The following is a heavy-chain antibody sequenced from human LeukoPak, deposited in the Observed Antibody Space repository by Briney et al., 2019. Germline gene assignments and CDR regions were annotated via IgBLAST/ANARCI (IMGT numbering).Heavy chain of an antibody. CDR1: GGSISSYY. J-gene: IGHJ4*02. CDR3: ARLELAAAGTLDY. V-gene: IGHV4-59*13. Sequence: PSETLSLTCTVSGGSISSYYWSWIRQPPGKGLEWIGYIYYSGSTNYNPSLKSLVTISVNTSKNQFSLKLSSVTAADTAVYYCARLELAAAGTLDYWGQGTLVTVSS. D-gene: IGHD6-13*01. CDR2: IYYSGST.